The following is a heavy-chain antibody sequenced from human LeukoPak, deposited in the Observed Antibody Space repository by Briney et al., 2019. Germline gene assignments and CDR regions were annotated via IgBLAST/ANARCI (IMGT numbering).Heavy chain of an antibody. V-gene: IGHV3-23*01. J-gene: IGHJ4*02. Sequence: PGGSLRLSCADSGFTVSSNYMRWVRQAPGKGLEWVSGISASGGDTWYPDSVKGRFTISRDNSKNTLFLQMNSLRVEDTAIYYCAKDAAGPEYWGQGTRVTVSS. CDR3: AKDAAGPEY. CDR1: GFTVSSNY. CDR2: ISASGGDT. D-gene: IGHD6-13*01.